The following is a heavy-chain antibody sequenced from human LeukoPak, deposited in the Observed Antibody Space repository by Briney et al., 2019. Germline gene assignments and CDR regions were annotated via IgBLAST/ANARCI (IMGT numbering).Heavy chain of an antibody. V-gene: IGHV3-23*01. CDR1: GFTLRNYA. Sequence: GGSLRLSCAASGFTLRNYAMSWVRQAPGKGLEWVSGISGSSGSTYYADSVKDRFTISKDNAKNTVYLQMNSLRAEDTAVYYCVSFYETYWGRGTLVTVSS. CDR2: ISGSSGST. CDR3: VSFYETY. J-gene: IGHJ4*02. D-gene: IGHD2/OR15-2a*01.